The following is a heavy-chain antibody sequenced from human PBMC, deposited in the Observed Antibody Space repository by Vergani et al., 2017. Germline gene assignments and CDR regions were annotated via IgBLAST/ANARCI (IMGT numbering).Heavy chain of an antibody. D-gene: IGHD4/OR15-4a*01. CDR1: GASIRSSNYY. CDR3: AKQXFCVGANCDNAFDI. Sequence: QLQLQESGPGLVKPSATLSLTCSVSGASIRSSNYYWGWIRQPPGKGLEWIASIYYSGSTYYNPSLKSRVTISVDTSKNQFSLKLSSVTAADTAVYYCAKQXFCVGANCDNAFDIWGRGRLVTVSS. V-gene: IGHV4-39*01. J-gene: IGHJ3*02. CDR2: IYYSGST.